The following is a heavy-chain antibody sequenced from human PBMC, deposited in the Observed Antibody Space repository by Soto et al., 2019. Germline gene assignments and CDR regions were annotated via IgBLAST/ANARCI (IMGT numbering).Heavy chain of an antibody. Sequence: QVQLVESGGGVVQPGRSLRLSCAASGFTFSSYGMHWVRQAPGKGLEWVAVISYDGSNKYYADSVKGRFTISRDNSKNTLYLQMNSLRAEDTAVYYCAKDLHTPIAAVYYYYGMDVWGQGTTVTVSS. D-gene: IGHD6-13*01. CDR3: AKDLHTPIAAVYYYYGMDV. J-gene: IGHJ6*02. CDR2: ISYDGSNK. CDR1: GFTFSSYG. V-gene: IGHV3-30*18.